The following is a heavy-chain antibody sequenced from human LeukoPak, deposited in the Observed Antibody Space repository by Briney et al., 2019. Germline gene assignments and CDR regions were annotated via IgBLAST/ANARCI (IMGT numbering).Heavy chain of an antibody. J-gene: IGHJ4*02. CDR2: IYSGGST. V-gene: IGHV3-66*01. Sequence: SGGSLRLSCAASGFTVSSNYMSWVRQAPGKGLEWVSVIYSGGSTYYADSVKGRFTISRDNSKNTLFLQMNSLRAEDTAVYYCARGATVTTQPFDYWGQGTLVTVSS. CDR3: ARGATVTTQPFDY. D-gene: IGHD4-17*01. CDR1: GFTVSSNY.